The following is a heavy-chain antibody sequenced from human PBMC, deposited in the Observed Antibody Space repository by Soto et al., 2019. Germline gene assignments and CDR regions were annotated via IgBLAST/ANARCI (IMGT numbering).Heavy chain of an antibody. CDR3: ARGLAGSGWYYYYYGMDV. CDR1: GFSFSSYD. D-gene: IGHD6-19*01. J-gene: IGHJ6*02. V-gene: IGHV3-13*01. Sequence: GGSLRLSCAASGFSFSSYDMHWVRQATGKGLEWVSAIGTAGDTYYPGSVKGRFTISRENAKNSLYLQMNSLRAGDTAVYYCARGLAGSGWYYYYYGMDVWGQGTTVTVSS. CDR2: IGTAGDT.